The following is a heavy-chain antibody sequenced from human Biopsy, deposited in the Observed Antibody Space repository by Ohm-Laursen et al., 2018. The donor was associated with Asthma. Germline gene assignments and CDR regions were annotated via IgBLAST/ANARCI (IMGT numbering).Heavy chain of an antibody. CDR1: GFTFSRYG. CDR3: ARESSVAGSSDFDY. J-gene: IGHJ4*02. V-gene: IGHV3-30*03. Sequence: SLRLSCTASGFTFSRYGMHWVRQAPGKGPEWVAVISYGGSNKYYADSVKGRFTISRDNSKNTLYLQMNSLRAEDTAVYYCARESSVAGSSDFDYWGQGTLVTVSS. D-gene: IGHD6-19*01. CDR2: ISYGGSNK.